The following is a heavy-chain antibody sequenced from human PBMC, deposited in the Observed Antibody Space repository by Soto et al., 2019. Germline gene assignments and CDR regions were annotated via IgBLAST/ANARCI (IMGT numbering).Heavy chain of an antibody. CDR3: ARIRGTITGTTLFDY. D-gene: IGHD1-20*01. V-gene: IGHV2-70*11. Sequence: SGATLVNPTQTLTLTCTFSGFSLSYSGMCVSWIRQPPGKPLEWLARIDWDDDKYYSTSLKTRLTISKDTSKNQVVLTMTNMDPVDTATYYCARIRGTITGTTLFDYWGQGTLVTVSS. CDR2: IDWDDDK. J-gene: IGHJ4*02. CDR1: GFSLSYSGMC.